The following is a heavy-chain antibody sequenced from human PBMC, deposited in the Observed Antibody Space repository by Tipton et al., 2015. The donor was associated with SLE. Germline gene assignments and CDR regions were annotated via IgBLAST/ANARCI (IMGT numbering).Heavy chain of an antibody. CDR2: INHSGTT. CDR3: AREEGQWDAFDI. J-gene: IGHJ3*02. Sequence: TLSLTCVVYGEAFSGHRWNWIRQSPGKGLEWIGEINHSGTTNYNPSLKSRVIISVDTSKNQFSLKLSSVTAADTAVYYCAREEGQWDAFDIWGQGTMVTVSS. CDR1: GEAFSGHR. D-gene: IGHD6-19*01. V-gene: IGHV4-34*01.